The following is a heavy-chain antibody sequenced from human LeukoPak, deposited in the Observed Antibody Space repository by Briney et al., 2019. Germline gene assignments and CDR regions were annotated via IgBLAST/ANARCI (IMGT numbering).Heavy chain of an antibody. CDR1: GFTFSSYG. CDR3: ARDRVAVAGAVVDYYYYGMDV. V-gene: IGHV3-33*01. Sequence: GRSLRLSCAASGFTFSSYGMHWVRQAPGKGLEWVAVIWYDGSNKYYADSVKGRFTISRDNSKNTLYLQMNSLRAEDTAVYYCARDRVAVAGAVVDYYYYGMDVWGQGTRVTVSS. CDR2: IWYDGSNK. J-gene: IGHJ6*02. D-gene: IGHD6-19*01.